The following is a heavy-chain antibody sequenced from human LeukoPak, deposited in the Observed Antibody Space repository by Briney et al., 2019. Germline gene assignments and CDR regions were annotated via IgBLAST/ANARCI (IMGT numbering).Heavy chain of an antibody. CDR1: TFTXXX. D-gene: IGHD3-10*01. V-gene: IGHV1-8*01. J-gene: IGHJ4*02. CDR2: MNPNSRNT. CDR3: ATLESSESLFDY. Sequence: TFTXXXXXXVXQXXXXGXXXXGWMNPNSRNTGYAQKFQGRVTMTRNTFISTAYMELSSLRSEDTAVYYCATLESSESLFDYWGQGTLVTVSS.